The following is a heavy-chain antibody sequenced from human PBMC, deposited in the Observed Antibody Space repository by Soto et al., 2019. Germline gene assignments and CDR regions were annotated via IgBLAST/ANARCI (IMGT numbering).Heavy chain of an antibody. CDR1: GYTFTSYD. J-gene: IGHJ6*02. CDR3: ARDGGTVADYYYYYGMDV. D-gene: IGHD1-1*01. Sequence: ASVKVSCTASGYTFTSYDINWVRQATGQGLEWMGWMNPNSGNTGYAQKFQGRVTMTRNTSTSTAYMELSSLRSEDTAVYYCARDGGTVADYYYYYGMDVWGQGTTVTVSS. CDR2: MNPNSGNT. V-gene: IGHV1-8*01.